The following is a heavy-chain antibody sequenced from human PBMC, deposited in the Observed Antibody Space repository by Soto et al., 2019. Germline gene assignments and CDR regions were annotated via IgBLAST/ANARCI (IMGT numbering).Heavy chain of an antibody. D-gene: IGHD6-19*01. CDR1: GGTFSNYA. CDR3: ARVEAVAGLYNYHGLDV. V-gene: IGHV1-69*12. Sequence: QVQLVQSGAEVKNPSSSVKVSCKVSGGTFSNYAIDWVRLAPGHGLEWMGGIVPSFGTTYYTQKFQVRAPIIEDDSPTTAYLEMSSLRSEDTAIYYCARVEAVAGLYNYHGLDVWGQGTAVTVSS. J-gene: IGHJ6*02. CDR2: IVPSFGTT.